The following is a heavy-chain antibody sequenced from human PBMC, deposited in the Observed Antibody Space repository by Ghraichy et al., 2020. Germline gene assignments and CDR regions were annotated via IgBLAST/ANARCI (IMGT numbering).Heavy chain of an antibody. J-gene: IGHJ6*02. Sequence: SLRLSLTCAISGDSVSSNSAAWNWIRQSPSRGLEWLGKTYYRSKWYNDYAASVKSRITIKPDTSKNQFSLQLNSVTPEDTAVYYCARESVYCSGGSCYPYYGMDVWGQGTTVTVSS. D-gene: IGHD2-15*01. CDR1: GDSVSSNSAA. V-gene: IGHV6-1*01. CDR2: TYYRSKWYN. CDR3: ARESVYCSGGSCYPYYGMDV.